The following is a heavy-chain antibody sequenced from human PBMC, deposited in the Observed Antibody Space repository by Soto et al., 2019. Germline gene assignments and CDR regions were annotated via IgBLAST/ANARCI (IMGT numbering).Heavy chain of an antibody. CDR1: GGPLISYA. J-gene: IGHJ5*02. CDR3: ARWSIAARRGWFDP. D-gene: IGHD6-6*01. V-gene: IGHV1-69*01. Sequence: SVKVSCKASGGPLISYAIIWVRQAPGQGLEWMGGIIPIFGTANYAQKFRGRVTITADESTSTAYMELSSLRSEDTAVYYCARWSIAARRGWFDPWGQGTLVTVSS. CDR2: IIPIFGTA.